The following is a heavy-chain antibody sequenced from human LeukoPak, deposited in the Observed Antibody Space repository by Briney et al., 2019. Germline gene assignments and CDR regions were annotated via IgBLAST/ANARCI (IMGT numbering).Heavy chain of an antibody. V-gene: IGHV1-69*13. CDR1: GYTFTGYY. CDR2: IIPIFGTA. CDR3: ARASSSYYYYMDV. D-gene: IGHD6-13*01. Sequence: SVKVSCKASGYTFTGYYMHWVRQAPGQGLEWMGGIIPIFGTANYAQKFQGRVTITADESTSTAYMELSSLRSEDTAVYYCARASSSYYYYMDVWGKGTTVTVSS. J-gene: IGHJ6*03.